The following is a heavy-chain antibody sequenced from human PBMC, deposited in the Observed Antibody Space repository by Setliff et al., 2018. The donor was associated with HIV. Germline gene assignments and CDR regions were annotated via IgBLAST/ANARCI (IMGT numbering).Heavy chain of an antibody. D-gene: IGHD3-16*01. CDR2: INAGNGNT. CDR1: GYTFTNYA. J-gene: IGHJ4*02. CDR3: ARGYNYGYGGQRINWWDAFDS. V-gene: IGHV1-3*01. Sequence: ASVKVSCKASGYTFTNYAIHWVRQAPGQRLEWMGWINAGNGNTKFSEQFQGRVLITSDTSASTVYLFLRSLKSEDTAVYYCARGYNYGYGGQRINWWDAFDSWGKGTLVTVSS.